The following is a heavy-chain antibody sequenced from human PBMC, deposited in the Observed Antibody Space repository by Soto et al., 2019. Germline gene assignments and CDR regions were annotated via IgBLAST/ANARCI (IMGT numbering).Heavy chain of an antibody. CDR2: ISFDGSNR. V-gene: IGHV3-30*03. CDR1: GFTFSSHA. D-gene: IGHD3-22*01. Sequence: PGASLRLSCAAAGFTFSSHAMNWVRQAPGKGLEWVAVISFDGSNRYYADSQRGRLTISRDNSRKTLYLQMDNLRPDDTAIYYCARAHGPYYDSSYYGLARNYFDYWGQGTLVTVSS. J-gene: IGHJ4*02. CDR3: ARAHGPYYDSSYYGLARNYFDY.